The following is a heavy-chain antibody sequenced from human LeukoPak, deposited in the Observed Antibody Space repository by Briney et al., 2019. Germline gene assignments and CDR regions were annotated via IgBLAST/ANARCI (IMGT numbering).Heavy chain of an antibody. CDR2: IYPGESDT. CDR1: GYSFTSYW. D-gene: IGHD3-10*01. V-gene: IGHV5-51*01. CDR3: ARQRKTYYYGSGSYTSNWFDP. J-gene: IGHJ5*02. Sequence: GESLKISCKGSGYSFTSYWMGWVRQMPGKGLEWMGIIYPGESDTRYSPSFQGQVTISADKSISTAYLQWSSLKASDTAMYYCARQRKTYYYGSGSYTSNWFDPWGQGTLVTVSS.